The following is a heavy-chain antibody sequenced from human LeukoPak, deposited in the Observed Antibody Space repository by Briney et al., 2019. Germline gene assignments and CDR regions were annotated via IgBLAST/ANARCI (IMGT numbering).Heavy chain of an antibody. CDR2: IYYSGST. CDR1: GGSISSGGYY. D-gene: IGHD3-16*01. V-gene: IGHV4-31*03. CDR3: EKVLRGTGNWFDP. J-gene: IGHJ5*02. Sequence: TSQTLSLTCTVSGGSISSGGYYWTWIRQYPGKVLEWIGSIYYSGSTYYNPSLKSRLSISVDTSNNQFSLNLSPVTAADTAVYYCEKVLRGTGNWFDPWGQGTLVTVSS.